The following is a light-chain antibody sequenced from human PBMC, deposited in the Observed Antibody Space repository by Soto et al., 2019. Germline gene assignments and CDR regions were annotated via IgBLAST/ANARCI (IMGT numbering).Light chain of an antibody. CDR1: QSVSYW. Sequence: DIHMTQSPSTLSASVGDRVTITCRASQSVSYWLAWYQQKPGKAPKLLIHDASSLESGVPSRFRGGGSGQEFTLTLRGLQPDDFATYYCQQYRFSFGPGTKVEMK. J-gene: IGKJ3*01. CDR2: DAS. V-gene: IGKV1-5*01. CDR3: QQYRFS.